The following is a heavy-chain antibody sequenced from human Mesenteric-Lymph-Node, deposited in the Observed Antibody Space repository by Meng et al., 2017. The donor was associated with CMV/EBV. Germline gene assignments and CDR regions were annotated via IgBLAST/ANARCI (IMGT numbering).Heavy chain of an antibody. J-gene: IGHJ4*02. CDR2: IYWDDDK. CDR1: GFSLGTSGVG. Sequence: QITLKDSGPTLVKPTQTLTLTCTFSGFSLGTSGVGVGWIRQPPGKALEWLALIYWDDDKRYSPSLKSRLTITKDTSKNQVVLTMTNMDPVDTATYYCAHSSGIAAAGPFYFDYWGQGTLVTVSS. CDR3: AHSSGIAAAGPFYFDY. V-gene: IGHV2-5*02. D-gene: IGHD6-13*01.